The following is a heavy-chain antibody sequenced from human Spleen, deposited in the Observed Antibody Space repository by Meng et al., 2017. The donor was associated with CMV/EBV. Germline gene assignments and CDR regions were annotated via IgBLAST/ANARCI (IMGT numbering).Heavy chain of an antibody. D-gene: IGHD3-22*01. J-gene: IGHJ4*02. V-gene: IGHV4-39*07. Sequence: SISSNSYYWGWIRQPPGKGLEWIGIIYNSGNTYYNPSLKSRVTISKDTSKNQFSLKLSSVTAADTAVYYCARGHQAHYYDSSGYYPRWGQGTLVTVSS. CDR1: SISSNSYY. CDR2: IYNSGNT. CDR3: ARGHQAHYYDSSGYYPR.